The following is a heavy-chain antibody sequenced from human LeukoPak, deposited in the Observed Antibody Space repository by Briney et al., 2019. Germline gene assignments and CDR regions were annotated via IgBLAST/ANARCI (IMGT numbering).Heavy chain of an antibody. Sequence: GASVKASYKASGFTFTSSAVQWVRQARGQRLEWIGWIVVGSGNTNYAQKFQERVTITRDMSTSTAYMELSSLRSEDTAVCYCAAVVTATENWLDPWGQGTLVTVSS. CDR2: IVVGSGNT. CDR3: AAVVTATENWLDP. J-gene: IGHJ5*02. CDR1: GFTFTSSA. V-gene: IGHV1-58*01. D-gene: IGHD2-21*02.